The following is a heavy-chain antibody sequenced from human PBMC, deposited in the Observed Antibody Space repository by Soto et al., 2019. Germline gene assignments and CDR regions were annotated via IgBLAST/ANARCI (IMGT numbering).Heavy chain of an antibody. CDR2: IYCGGST. D-gene: IGHD6-19*01. CDR3: ARDRGWYYYYYYGMDV. V-gene: IGHV3-53*01. CDR1: GLTVSSNY. Sequence: GGSLRLSCAASGLTVSSNYMSWVRQAPGKGLEWVSVIYCGGSTYYADSVKGRFTISRDNSKNTLYLQMNSLRAEDTAEYYCARDRGWYYYYYYGMDVWGQGTTVTVSS. J-gene: IGHJ6*02.